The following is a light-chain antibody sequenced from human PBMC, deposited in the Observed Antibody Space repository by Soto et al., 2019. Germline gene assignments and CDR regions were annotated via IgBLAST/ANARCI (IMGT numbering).Light chain of an antibody. Sequence: ETVWTQSPGTLSLSPGERATLSCRASQTIRSNYLAWYRQTPGQAPRLLIYGASNRATGIADRFSGSGSGTDLTLIISRLEPEDCSVYYCQQYGSSPWTFGQGTKVAIK. V-gene: IGKV3-20*01. J-gene: IGKJ1*01. CDR2: GAS. CDR1: QTIRSNY. CDR3: QQYGSSPWT.